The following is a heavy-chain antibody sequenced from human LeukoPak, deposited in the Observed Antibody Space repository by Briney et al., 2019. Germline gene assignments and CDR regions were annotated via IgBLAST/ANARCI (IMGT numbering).Heavy chain of an antibody. CDR2: IRSKPNSYAT. V-gene: IGHV3-73*01. J-gene: IGHJ4*02. Sequence: GGSLRLSCAASEFTFSGSAIHWVRQASGKGLEWVGRIRSKPNSYATAYAASVKGRFTISRDDSKNTAYLQMNSLKTEDTAIYYCTKSPDFDYWGQGTLVAVSS. CDR3: TKSPDFDY. CDR1: EFTFSGSA.